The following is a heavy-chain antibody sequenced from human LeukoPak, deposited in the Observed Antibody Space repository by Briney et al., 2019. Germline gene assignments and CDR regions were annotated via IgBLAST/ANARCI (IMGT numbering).Heavy chain of an antibody. Sequence: GGSLRLSCAASGFTFSDYYMSWIRQAPGKGLEWVSYISSSDTYTNYADSVKGRFTISRDISKNTLYLQMNSLRPEDTAVYFCAKVDYGDYGFLEDWGQGTLVTVSS. D-gene: IGHD4-17*01. CDR2: ISSSDTYT. V-gene: IGHV3-11*06. CDR1: GFTFSDYY. J-gene: IGHJ4*02. CDR3: AKVDYGDYGFLED.